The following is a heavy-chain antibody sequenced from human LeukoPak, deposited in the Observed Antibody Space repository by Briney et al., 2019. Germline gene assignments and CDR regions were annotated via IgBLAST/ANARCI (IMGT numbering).Heavy chain of an antibody. V-gene: IGHV3-33*06. Sequence: PGGSLRLSCAASGFTFSSYGMHWVRQAPGKGLEWVAVIWYDGSNKYYADSVKGRFTISRDNSKNTLYLQMNSLRAGDTAVYYCAKDGPIALARNWCEDYWGQGTLVTVSS. CDR3: AKDGPIALARNWCEDY. CDR2: IWYDGSNK. CDR1: GFTFSSYG. D-gene: IGHD1-1*01. J-gene: IGHJ4*02.